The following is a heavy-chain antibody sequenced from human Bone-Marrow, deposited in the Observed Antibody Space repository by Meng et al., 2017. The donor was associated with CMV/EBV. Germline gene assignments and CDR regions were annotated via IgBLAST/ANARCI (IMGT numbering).Heavy chain of an antibody. V-gene: IGHV3-15*01. CDR1: GFTFSNAW. D-gene: IGHD6-19*01. CDR2: IKSKAHGGTI. J-gene: IGHJ4*02. Sequence: LRLSCAAAGFTFSNAWMSWVRQAPGKGLEWVGRIKSKAHGGTIDYVAPVKGRFTISRDDSKNTVYLQMNSLKTEDTAVYYCARLISGWGQGTLVTVSS. CDR3: ARLISG.